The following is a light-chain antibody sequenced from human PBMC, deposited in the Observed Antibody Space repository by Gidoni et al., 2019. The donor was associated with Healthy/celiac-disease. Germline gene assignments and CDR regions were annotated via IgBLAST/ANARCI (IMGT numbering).Light chain of an antibody. Sequence: DIQMTQSPSSLSASVGDRVTIPCRASQSISSYLNWYQQKPGKAPKLLIYAASSLQSGVPSRFSGSGSGTDLTLTISSLQPEDFATYYCQQSYSTPKTFGQGTKVEIK. V-gene: IGKV1-39*01. J-gene: IGKJ1*01. CDR3: QQSYSTPKT. CDR2: AAS. CDR1: QSISSY.